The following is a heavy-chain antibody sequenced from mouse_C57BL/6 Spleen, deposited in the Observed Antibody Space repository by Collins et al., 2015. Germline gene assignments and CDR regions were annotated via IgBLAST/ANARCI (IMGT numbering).Heavy chain of an antibody. J-gene: IGHJ2*01. Sequence: EVQLVESGGDLVKPGGSLKLSCAASGFTFSSYGMSWVRQTPDKRLEWVATISSGGSYTYYPDSVKGRFTISRDNAKNTLYLQMSSLKSEDTAMYYCARQSFITTFDYWGQGTTLTVSS. CDR1: GFTFSSYG. CDR2: ISSGGSYT. D-gene: IGHD1-1*01. V-gene: IGHV5-6*01. CDR3: ARQSFITTFDY.